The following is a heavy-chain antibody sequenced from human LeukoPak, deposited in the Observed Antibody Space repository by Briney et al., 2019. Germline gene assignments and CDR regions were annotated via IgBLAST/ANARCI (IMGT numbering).Heavy chain of an antibody. J-gene: IGHJ4*02. CDR1: GFTFSSYA. V-gene: IGHV3-30*04. CDR3: ARRSASGWYFLDY. CDR2: ISYDGSNK. Sequence: GGSLRLSCAASGFTFSSYAMHWVRQAPGKGLEWVAVISYDGSNKYYADSVKGRFTISRDNSKNTLYLQMNSLRAEDTAMYYCARRSASGWYFLDYWGQGTLVTVSS. D-gene: IGHD6-19*01.